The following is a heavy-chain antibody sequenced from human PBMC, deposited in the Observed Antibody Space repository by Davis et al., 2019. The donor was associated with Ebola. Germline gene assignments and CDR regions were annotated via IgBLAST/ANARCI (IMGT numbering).Heavy chain of an antibody. D-gene: IGHD6-13*01. CDR3: ARAYSSSSLFY. CDR1: GGSISSYY. CDR2: INHSGST. J-gene: IGHJ4*02. V-gene: IGHV4-34*01. Sequence: MPSETLSLTCTVSGGSISSYYWSWIRQPPGKGLDWIGEINHSGSTNYNPSLRSRVTISVDTSKNQFSLKLSSVTAADTAVYYCARAYSSSSLFYWGQGTLVTVSS.